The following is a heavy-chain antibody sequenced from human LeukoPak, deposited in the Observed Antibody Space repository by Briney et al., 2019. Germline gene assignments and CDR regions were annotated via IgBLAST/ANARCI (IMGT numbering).Heavy chain of an antibody. Sequence: PGESLRLSCAASGLTFSSYAMSWVRQAPGKGLEWVSSISGSGGSAYYADSVKGRFTISRDNSKNTLYLQMDSLRAEDTAVYYCAKVFHHSGWTYYFDDWGQGTLVTVSS. CDR2: ISGSGGSA. CDR3: AKVFHHSGWTYYFDD. D-gene: IGHD6-19*01. V-gene: IGHV3-23*01. J-gene: IGHJ4*02. CDR1: GLTFSSYA.